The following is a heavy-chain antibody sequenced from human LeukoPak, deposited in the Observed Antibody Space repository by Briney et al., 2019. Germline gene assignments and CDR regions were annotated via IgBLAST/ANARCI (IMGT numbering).Heavy chain of an antibody. D-gene: IGHD3-22*01. Sequence: SETLSLTCTVSGGSISSSSYYWGWIRQPPGKGLEWIGSIYYSGSTYYNPSLKSRVTISVDTSKNQFSLKLSSVTAADTAVYYCARNYYDTKKPWDWGQGTLVTVSS. CDR1: GGSISSSSYY. CDR3: ARNYYDTKKPWD. CDR2: IYYSGST. V-gene: IGHV4-39*07. J-gene: IGHJ4*02.